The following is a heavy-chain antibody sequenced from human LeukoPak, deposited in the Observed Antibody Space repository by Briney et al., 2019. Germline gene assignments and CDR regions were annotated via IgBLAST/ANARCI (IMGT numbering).Heavy chain of an antibody. J-gene: IGHJ4*02. Sequence: GGSLKISCYGSGYSFTSYWIGWVRQMPGKGLEWMGIIYPGDSDTRYSPSFQGQVTISADKSITTAYLQWSSLKASDTAMYYCARLSGSGSPYYFDYWGQGTLVSVSS. CDR3: ARLSGSGSPYYFDY. D-gene: IGHD3-10*01. V-gene: IGHV5-51*01. CDR2: IYPGDSDT. CDR1: GYSFTSYW.